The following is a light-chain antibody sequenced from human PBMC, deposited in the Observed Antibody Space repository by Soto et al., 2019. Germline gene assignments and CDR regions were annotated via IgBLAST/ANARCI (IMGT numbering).Light chain of an antibody. V-gene: IGKV3-11*01. J-gene: IGKJ2*01. Sequence: EIVLTQFPATLSLSPGERATLSCRASQSVSSYLAWYQQKPGQAPRLFIYDASNRATGIPARFSGSGSGTDFTLTISSLEPEDFAVYYCQQRRSWPRTFGQGTKLEIK. CDR1: QSVSSY. CDR3: QQRRSWPRT. CDR2: DAS.